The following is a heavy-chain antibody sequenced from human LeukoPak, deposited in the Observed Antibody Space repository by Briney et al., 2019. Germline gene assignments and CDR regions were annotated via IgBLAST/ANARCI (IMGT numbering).Heavy chain of an antibody. D-gene: IGHD3-10*01. Sequence: SQTLSLTCTVSGGSISSGGYYWSWIRQPPGKGLEWIGSIYHSGSTYYNPSLKSRVTISVDTSKNQFSLKLSSVTAADTAVYYCARDSSGGAFDIWGQGTMVTVSS. V-gene: IGHV4-39*07. J-gene: IGHJ3*02. CDR2: IYHSGST. CDR3: ARDSSGGAFDI. CDR1: GGSISSGGYY.